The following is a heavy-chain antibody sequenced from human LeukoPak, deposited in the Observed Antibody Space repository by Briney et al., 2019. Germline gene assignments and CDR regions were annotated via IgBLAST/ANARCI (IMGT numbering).Heavy chain of an antibody. D-gene: IGHD5-18*01. CDR3: ARVFAMAGDRSGY. J-gene: IGHJ4*02. V-gene: IGHV1-69*13. CDR1: GGTFISYA. Sequence: SVKVSCKASGGTFISYAISWVRQAPGQGLEWMGGIIPIFGTANYAQKFQGRVTITADESTSTAYMELSSLRSEDTAVYYCARVFAMAGDRSGYWGQGTLVTVSS. CDR2: IIPIFGTA.